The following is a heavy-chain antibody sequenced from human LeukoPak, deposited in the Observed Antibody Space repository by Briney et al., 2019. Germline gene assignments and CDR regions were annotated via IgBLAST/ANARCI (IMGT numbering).Heavy chain of an antibody. CDR2: IYTSGST. CDR1: GGSISSGSYY. V-gene: IGHV4-61*02. Sequence: SQTLSLTCTVSGGSISSGSYYWSWIRQPAGKGLEWLGRIYTSGSTNYNPSLKSRVTISVDTSKNQFSLKLSSVTAADTAVYYCARELSIANYYYYYMDVWGKGTTVTVSS. D-gene: IGHD6-6*01. CDR3: ARELSIANYYYYYMDV. J-gene: IGHJ6*03.